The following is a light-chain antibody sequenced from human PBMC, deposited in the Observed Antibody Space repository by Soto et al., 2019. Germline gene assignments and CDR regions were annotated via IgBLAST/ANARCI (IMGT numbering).Light chain of an antibody. Sequence: DIVMTQSPDSLAVSLGERATINCKSSQSVLYSSNNKNYLAWYQHKPGQPPKLLIYWASTRESGVPDRFSGSGSGTDYHLTISSRQAEDVAVYYCQKDYTSWTFGQGTKVEIK. J-gene: IGKJ1*01. V-gene: IGKV4-1*01. CDR2: WAS. CDR1: QSVLYSSNNKNY. CDR3: QKDYTSWT.